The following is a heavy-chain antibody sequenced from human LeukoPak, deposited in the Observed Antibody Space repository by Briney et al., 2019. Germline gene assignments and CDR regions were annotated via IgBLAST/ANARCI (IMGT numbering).Heavy chain of an antibody. V-gene: IGHV1-46*01. CDR3: ASGYGSGSLIY. CDR1: GYSFTSFG. CDR2: INPSGGSS. J-gene: IGHJ4*02. Sequence: GASVKVSCKASGYSFTSFGISWVRQAPGQGLEWMGIINPSGGSSSYAQKFQGRVTMTRDMSTSTVYMELSSLRSEDTAVYYCASGYGSGSLIYWGQGTLVTVSS. D-gene: IGHD3-10*01.